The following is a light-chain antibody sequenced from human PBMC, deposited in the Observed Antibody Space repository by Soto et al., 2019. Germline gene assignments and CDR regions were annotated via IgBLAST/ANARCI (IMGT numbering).Light chain of an antibody. CDR2: DAS. CDR1: RSIRTY. Sequence: DIQMTQSPSTLSASVGDRGTITCRPSRSIRTYLNWYQQKPGKAPKLLIYDASSLESGVPSRFSGSGSGTEFTLTISSLQADDFATYYCQEYNSYSPMTFGQGTKVDNK. J-gene: IGKJ1*01. CDR3: QEYNSYSPMT. V-gene: IGKV1-5*01.